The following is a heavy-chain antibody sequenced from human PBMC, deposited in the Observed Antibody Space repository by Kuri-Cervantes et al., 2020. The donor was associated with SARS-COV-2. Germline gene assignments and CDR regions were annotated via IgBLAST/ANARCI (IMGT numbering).Heavy chain of an antibody. D-gene: IGHD3-3*01. J-gene: IGHJ6*02. CDR1: GFTFSSYW. CDR3: ASGGPYYDFWGGLTYYYYYGMDV. Sequence: GGSLRLSCAASGFTFSSYWMHWVRQAPGKGLVWVSRINSDGSSTSYADSVKGRFTISRDNAKNTLYLQMNSLRAEDTAVYYCASGGPYYDFWGGLTYYYYYGMDVWGQGTTVTVSS. V-gene: IGHV3-74*01. CDR2: INSDGSST.